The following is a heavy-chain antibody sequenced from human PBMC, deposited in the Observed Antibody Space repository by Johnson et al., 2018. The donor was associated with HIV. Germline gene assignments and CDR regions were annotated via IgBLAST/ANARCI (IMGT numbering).Heavy chain of an antibody. CDR1: GFTFSSYW. J-gene: IGHJ3*01. CDR2: IKQDGSEK. Sequence: VQLVESGGGLVQPGGSLRLSCAASGFTFSSYWMSWVRQAPGKGLEWVANIKQDGSEKYYADSVKGRFTISRDNSNNTVSLQMNSLRAEDTAVYYCARDFDSRSWPGTDAFDVWGQGTVVTVSS. D-gene: IGHD6-13*01. CDR3: ARDFDSRSWPGTDAFDV. V-gene: IGHV3-7*01.